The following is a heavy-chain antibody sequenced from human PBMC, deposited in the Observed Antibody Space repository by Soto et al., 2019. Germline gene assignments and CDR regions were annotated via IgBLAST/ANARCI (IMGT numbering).Heavy chain of an antibody. D-gene: IGHD5-18*01. Sequence: PGGSLRLSCAASGFTFSGYSMTWVRQAPGKGLEWVSHISGSGGTTYYADSVNGRFTISRDKSKNTLYLQMNSLRAEDTAIYYCAKRGQPAMVLRDNFYAMDAWGQGTTVTVSS. J-gene: IGHJ6*02. CDR2: ISGSGGTT. V-gene: IGHV3-23*01. CDR3: AKRGQPAMVLRDNFYAMDA. CDR1: GFTFSGYS.